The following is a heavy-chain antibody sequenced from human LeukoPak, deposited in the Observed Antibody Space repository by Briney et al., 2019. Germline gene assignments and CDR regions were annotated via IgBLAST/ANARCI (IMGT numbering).Heavy chain of an antibody. CDR3: ASLSLLERHYFDY. CDR1: GYTFISHY. V-gene: IGHV1-69*02. J-gene: IGHJ4*02. CDR2: IIPILGIA. D-gene: IGHD3-3*01. Sequence: ASVKVSCKASGYTFISHYMHWVRQAPGQGLEWMGRIIPILGIANYAQKFQGRVTITADKSTSTAYMELSSLRSEDTAVYYCASLSLLERHYFDYWGQGTLVTVSS.